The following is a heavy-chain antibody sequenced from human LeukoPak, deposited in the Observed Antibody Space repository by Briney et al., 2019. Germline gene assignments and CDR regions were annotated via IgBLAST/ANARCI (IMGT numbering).Heavy chain of an antibody. CDR2: VRYDGSNE. CDR3: AKDSNSRFVSVGPHY. V-gene: IGHV3-30*02. Sequence: GGSLRLSCQTSGFVFSNYGMHWVRQAPGKGLEWVAFVRYDGSNEYYADSVKGRFTISRDNSRNTVYLRMNSLRAEDTGVYSCAKDSNSRFVSVGPHYWGLGTLVTVSS. D-gene: IGHD2/OR15-2a*01. CDR1: GFVFSNYG. J-gene: IGHJ4*02.